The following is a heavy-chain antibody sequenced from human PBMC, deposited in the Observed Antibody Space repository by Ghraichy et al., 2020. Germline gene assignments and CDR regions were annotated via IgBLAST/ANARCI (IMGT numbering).Heavy chain of an antibody. V-gene: IGHV4-59*01. CDR2: IFYSGSGIT. Sequence: SETLSLTCNVSGGSIRSDYWSWIRQSPGKGLEWIGYIFYSGSGITNYNSSLKSRVTVSMDTSKNQVSLMLTSVTTADTALYYCARSKYTDGWFYFDHWGRGTLVTVSS. CDR1: GGSIRSDY. CDR3: ARSKYTDGWFYFDH. D-gene: IGHD6-19*01. J-gene: IGHJ4*02.